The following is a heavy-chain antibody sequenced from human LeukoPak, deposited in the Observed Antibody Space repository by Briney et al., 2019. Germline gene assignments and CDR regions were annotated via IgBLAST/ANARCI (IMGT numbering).Heavy chain of an antibody. CDR1: GVSISSYY. CDR2: IYYSWNT. CDR3: ARGKSYWYFDL. Sequence: SETLSLTCTVSGVSISSYYWSWIRQPPGKGLEWIGYIYYSWNTNSKPSLKSRVTISVDTSKNQLSLKLSSVTAADTAVYYCARGKSYWYFDLWGRGTLVTVSS. J-gene: IGHJ2*01. D-gene: IGHD6-25*01. V-gene: IGHV4-59*12.